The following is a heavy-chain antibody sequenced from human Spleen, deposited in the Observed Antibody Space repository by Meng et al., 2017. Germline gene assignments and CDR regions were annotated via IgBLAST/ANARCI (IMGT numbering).Heavy chain of an antibody. V-gene: IGHV3-15*01. CDR1: GLSFTDAW. J-gene: IGHJ4*02. Sequence: VELGGSGGGLAKPGGSLRLSCVASGLSFTDAWMSWVRQAPGKGLEWVGRIKRNSDGGTIDYAAPVKGRFTISRDDSKNTLYLQMDSLITEDTAVYFCATGAAAADHWGQGTLVTVSS. CDR3: ATGAAAADH. D-gene: IGHD6-13*01. CDR2: IKRNSDGGTI.